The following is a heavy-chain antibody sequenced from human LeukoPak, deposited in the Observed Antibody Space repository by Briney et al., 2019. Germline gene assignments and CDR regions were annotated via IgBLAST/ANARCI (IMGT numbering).Heavy chain of an antibody. V-gene: IGHV3-20*04. CDR2: INWNGGST. D-gene: IGHD5-18*01. CDR3: AKDPGARGYSYGYDL. J-gene: IGHJ2*01. Sequence: GGSLRLSCAASGFTFDDYAMHWVRQAPGKGLEWVSGINWNGGSTGYADSVKGRFTISRDNAKNSLYLQMNSLRAEDTAVYYCAKDPGARGYSYGYDLWGRGTLVTVSS. CDR1: GFTFDDYA.